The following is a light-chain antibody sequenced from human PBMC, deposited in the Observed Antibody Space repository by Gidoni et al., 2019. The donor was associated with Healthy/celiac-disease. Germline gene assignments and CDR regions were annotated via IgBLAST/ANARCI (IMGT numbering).Light chain of an antibody. CDR1: QSVSSN. CDR2: GAS. V-gene: IGKV3-15*01. J-gene: IGKJ2*04. Sequence: EIVMTQSPATLSVSPGERATLSCRASQSVSSNLAWYQQKPGQAPRLLIYGASTRATGIPARFSGSGSGTEFTLTISSLQSEDLAVYYCQQYNNWPPRGSFGQGTKLEIK. CDR3: QQYNNWPPRGS.